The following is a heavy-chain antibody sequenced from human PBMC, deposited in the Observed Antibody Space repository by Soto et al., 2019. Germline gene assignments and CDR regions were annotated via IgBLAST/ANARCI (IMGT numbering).Heavy chain of an antibody. Sequence: SETLSLTCTVSGGYISSYYCSWIRQPPGKGLEWIGYIYYSGSTNYNPSLKSRVTISVDTSKNQFSLKLSSVTAADTAVYYCARSSGAVVPAAMMDPWDYYGMDVWGQGTTVTVSS. CDR1: GGYISSYY. CDR2: IYYSGST. J-gene: IGHJ6*02. CDR3: ARSSGAVVPAAMMDPWDYYGMDV. V-gene: IGHV4-59*08. D-gene: IGHD2-2*01.